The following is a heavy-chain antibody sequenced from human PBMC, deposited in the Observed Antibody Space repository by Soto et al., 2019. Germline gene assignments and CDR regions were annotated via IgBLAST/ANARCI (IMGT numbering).Heavy chain of an antibody. D-gene: IGHD2-15*01. CDR2: INHSGST. J-gene: IGHJ3*02. CDR3: ARRSNCSGGSCYHDAFDT. CDR1: GGSFSGYY. V-gene: IGHV4-34*01. Sequence: SETLSLTCAVYGGSFSGYYWSWIRQPPGKGLEWIGEINHSGSTNYNPSLKSRVTISVDTSKNQFSLKLSSVTAADTAVYYCARRSNCSGGSCYHDAFDTWGQGTMVTVSS.